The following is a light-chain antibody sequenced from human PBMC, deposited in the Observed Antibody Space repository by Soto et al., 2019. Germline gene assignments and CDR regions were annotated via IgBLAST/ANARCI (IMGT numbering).Light chain of an antibody. CDR3: QQYENLPT. CDR1: QGIKND. Sequence: IHITHSPSCLSASIGERGTITFRASQGIKNDLAWYQQKPGKAPKRLIYAVSSLQSGVPSRFSGSGSETDFTLTISSLQPEDFATYYRQQYENLPTFGQGTRLEI. CDR2: AVS. J-gene: IGKJ5*01. V-gene: IGKV1-17*01.